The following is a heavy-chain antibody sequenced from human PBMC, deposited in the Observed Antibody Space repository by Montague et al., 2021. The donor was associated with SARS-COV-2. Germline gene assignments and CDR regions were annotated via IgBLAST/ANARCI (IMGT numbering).Heavy chain of an antibody. D-gene: IGHD2-2*01. J-gene: IGHJ6*02. V-gene: IGHV4-31*03. CDR3: ATESLGYCSSTSCYGPHYGMDV. CDR2: IYYSGTT. Sequence: TLSLTCTVSGNSVNTGGYYWSWIRQLPGKGLEWIGYIYYSGTTSYNPSLQSRPIISVDTSKNQFSLGLTSVTAADTAVYYCATESLGYCSSTSCYGPHYGMDVWGQGTTVTVSS. CDR1: GNSVNTGGYY.